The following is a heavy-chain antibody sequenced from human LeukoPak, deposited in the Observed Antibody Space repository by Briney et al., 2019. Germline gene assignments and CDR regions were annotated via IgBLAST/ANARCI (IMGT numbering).Heavy chain of an antibody. J-gene: IGHJ4*02. Sequence: GGSLRLSCVASGFTFNNYAMCWVRQAPGKGLEWVSAIIRSGGSTYYADSVKGRFTISRDNSKNTLYLQMNSLRAEDTAVYYCAKDRNLRFLEWFPPYYFDYWGQGTLVTVSS. CDR2: IIRSGGST. V-gene: IGHV3-23*01. CDR3: AKDRNLRFLEWFPPYYFDY. CDR1: GFTFNNYA. D-gene: IGHD3-3*01.